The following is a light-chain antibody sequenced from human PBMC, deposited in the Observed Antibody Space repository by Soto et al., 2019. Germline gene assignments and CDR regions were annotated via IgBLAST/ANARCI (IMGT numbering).Light chain of an antibody. CDR2: DVG. V-gene: IGLV2-14*03. CDR3: SWFTSSMTKV. CDR1: SSDVGGYNS. Sequence: QSVLTQPASVAGSPGESITISCTGTSSDVGGYNSVSWYQHHPGKAPQLILYDVGDRPSGVSYRFSGSSSGNTASRPISGLQAADEADYFCSWFTSSMTKVCGCGTKVTGL. J-gene: IGLJ1*01.